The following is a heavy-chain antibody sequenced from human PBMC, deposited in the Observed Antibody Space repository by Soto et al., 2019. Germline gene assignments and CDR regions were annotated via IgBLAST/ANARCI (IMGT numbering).Heavy chain of an antibody. D-gene: IGHD6-13*01. V-gene: IGHV3-11*06. CDR3: AGHNGYSSSWYYYYYGMDV. CDR2: ISSSSSYI. CDR1: GFTFSDSY. J-gene: IGHJ6*02. Sequence: QVQLVESGGGLVQPGGSLRLSCAASGFTFSDSYMTWIRQAPGKGLEWISYISSSSSYIYYADSVKGRFTISRDNAKNSLYLQMNSLRAEDTAVYYCAGHNGYSSSWYYYYYGMDVWGQGTTVTVSS.